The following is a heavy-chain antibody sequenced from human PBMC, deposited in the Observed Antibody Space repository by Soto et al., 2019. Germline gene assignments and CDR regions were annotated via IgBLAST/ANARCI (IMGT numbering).Heavy chain of an antibody. CDR3: VNETNAYEINF. V-gene: IGHV3-30-3*02. CDR2: ISYDGNTQ. CDR1: GFIFSGYA. J-gene: IGHJ4*02. D-gene: IGHD3-9*01. Sequence: QVHLVESGGGVVQPGGSLRLSCAASGFIFSGYAMHWVRQAPGKGLEWVAVISYDGNTQYYADSVKGRFTVSRDNSNNILYVEMNNLRDEDTAMYYCVNETNAYEINFWGQGTLVTVSP.